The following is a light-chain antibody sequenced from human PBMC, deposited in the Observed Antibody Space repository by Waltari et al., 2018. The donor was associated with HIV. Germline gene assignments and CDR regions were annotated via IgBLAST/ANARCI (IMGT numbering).Light chain of an antibody. J-gene: IGKJ3*01. CDR3: QQYDSYPFT. CDR2: GVS. V-gene: IGKV1-5*03. Sequence: DIQMTQSPSTLSASLRDRVTITCRASQSINVWLAWYQQKPGKAPKLLMYGVSNLETGVPSRFSGSGSGTEFTLTIGSLQPDDFATYYCQQYDSYPFTVGPGTKVDIK. CDR1: QSINVW.